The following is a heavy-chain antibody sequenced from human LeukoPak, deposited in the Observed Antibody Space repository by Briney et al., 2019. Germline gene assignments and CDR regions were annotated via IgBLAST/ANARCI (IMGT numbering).Heavy chain of an antibody. V-gene: IGHV4-38-2*02. CDR1: GDSIRRGFY. CDR2: MFHSGST. CDR3: AREAARPSFAY. J-gene: IGHJ4*02. D-gene: IGHD6-6*01. Sequence: SETLSLTCTVSGDSIRRGFYWGWIRQPPGKGLEWIGSMFHSGSTYLNPSLRSRISISVDTSKNQFYLTLSSVSAADTAMYYCAREAARPSFAYWGQGPLVTVSS.